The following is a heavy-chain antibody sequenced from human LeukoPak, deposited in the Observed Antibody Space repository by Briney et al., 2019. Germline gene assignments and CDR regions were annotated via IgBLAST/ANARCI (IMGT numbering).Heavy chain of an antibody. CDR1: GGSFTGYY. Sequence: SQSLSLTCVVYGGSFTGYYWSWIRQPPGKGLEWIGENTHSGSTDYNPSLKSRVTVSVDTSKNQFSLKLSSVTAADTAVYYCARGFGDGYNYSFDYWGQGTLVTVSS. CDR2: NTHSGST. V-gene: IGHV4-34*01. D-gene: IGHD5-24*01. J-gene: IGHJ4*02. CDR3: ARGFGDGYNYSFDY.